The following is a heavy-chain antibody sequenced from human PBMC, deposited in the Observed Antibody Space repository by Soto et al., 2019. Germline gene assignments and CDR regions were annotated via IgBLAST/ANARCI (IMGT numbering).Heavy chain of an antibody. D-gene: IGHD1-1*01. CDR1: GYTFTSYG. Sequence: GASVKVSCKASGYTFTSYGISWVRQAPGQRLEWMGWISAYNGNTNYAQKLQGRVTMTTDTSTSTAYMELRSLRSDDTAVYYCARDFVLMTGSARNWFDPWGQGTLVTVSS. CDR2: ISAYNGNT. V-gene: IGHV1-18*01. CDR3: ARDFVLMTGSARNWFDP. J-gene: IGHJ5*02.